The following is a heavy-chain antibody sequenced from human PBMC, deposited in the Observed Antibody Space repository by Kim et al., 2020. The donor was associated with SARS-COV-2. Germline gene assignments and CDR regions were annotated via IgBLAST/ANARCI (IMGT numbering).Heavy chain of an antibody. V-gene: IGHV1-46*01. CDR3: ARDRGVTMIVVVLDY. J-gene: IGHJ4*02. Sequence: ASVKVSCKASGYTFTSYYMHWVRQAPGQGLEWMGIINPSGGSTSYAQKFQGRVTMTRDTSTSTVYMELSSLRSEDTAVYYCARDRGVTMIVVVLDYWGQGTLVTVSS. D-gene: IGHD3-22*01. CDR1: GYTFTSYY. CDR2: INPSGGST.